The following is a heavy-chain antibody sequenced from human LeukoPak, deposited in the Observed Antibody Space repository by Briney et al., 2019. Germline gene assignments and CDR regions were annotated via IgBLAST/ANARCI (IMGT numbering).Heavy chain of an antibody. CDR3: ARAIPYSSSSCGY. J-gene: IGHJ4*02. CDR2: MNPNSGNT. Sequence: ASVKVSCKASGYTFTSYDINWVRHATGQGLEWMGWMNPNSGNTGYAQKFQGRVTMTRNTSISTAYMELSSLRSEDTAVYYCARAIPYSSSSCGYWGQGTLVTVSS. V-gene: IGHV1-8*01. D-gene: IGHD6-6*01. CDR1: GYTFTSYD.